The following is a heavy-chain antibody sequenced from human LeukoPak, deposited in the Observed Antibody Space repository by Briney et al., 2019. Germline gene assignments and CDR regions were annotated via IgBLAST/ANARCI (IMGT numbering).Heavy chain of an antibody. CDR3: ANIDFVSSGFYFDY. CDR2: ISSSGSTI. D-gene: IGHD6-19*01. CDR1: GFTFSSYE. Sequence: PGGSLRLSCAASGFTFSSYEMNWVRQAPGKGLEWVSYISSSGSTIYYADSVKGRFTISRDNAKNSLYLQMNSLRAEDTAVYYCANIDFVSSGFYFDYWGQGTLVTVSS. J-gene: IGHJ4*02. V-gene: IGHV3-48*03.